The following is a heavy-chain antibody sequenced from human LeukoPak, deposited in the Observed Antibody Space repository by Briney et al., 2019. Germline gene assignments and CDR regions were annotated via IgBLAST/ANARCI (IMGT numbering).Heavy chain of an antibody. V-gene: IGHV3-9*01. Sequence: GGSLRLSCAASGFTFDDYAMHWVRQAPGKGLEWVSGISGNSGSIGYADSVKGRFTISRDNAKNSLYLQMNSLRAEDTALYYCAKGYYYDSSGYSDAFDIWGQGTMVTVSS. CDR3: AKGYYYDSSGYSDAFDI. CDR1: GFTFDDYA. CDR2: ISGNSGSI. J-gene: IGHJ3*02. D-gene: IGHD3-22*01.